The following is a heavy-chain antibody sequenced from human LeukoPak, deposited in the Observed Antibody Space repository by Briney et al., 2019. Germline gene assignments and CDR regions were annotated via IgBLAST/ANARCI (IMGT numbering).Heavy chain of an antibody. CDR2: IKRDGSEK. CDR1: GFTFRSNW. Sequence: GGSLRLSCVASGFTFRSNWMDWVRQAPGKGLEWVANIKRDGSEKNYVDSVKGRFTISRDNAKNSVYLEMNSLRAEDTAVYYCAKEGNWNLDYWGQGALVTVSS. V-gene: IGHV3-7*01. J-gene: IGHJ4*02. CDR3: AKEGNWNLDY. D-gene: IGHD1-1*01.